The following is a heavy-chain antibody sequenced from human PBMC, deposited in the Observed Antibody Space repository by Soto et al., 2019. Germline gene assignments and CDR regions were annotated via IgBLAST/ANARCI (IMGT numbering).Heavy chain of an antibody. D-gene: IGHD6-19*01. V-gene: IGHV1-8*01. CDR1: GYPFTSYH. J-gene: IGHJ5*02. CDR3: ARGRFISKGYDSGWYIAH. CDR2: MNPDSGST. Sequence: ASVKVSCKPSGYPFTSYHVNWVRQAPGQGLEWMGWMNPDSGSTDYALKFQGRLTMTRNTSMSTAYLELRSLTSEDTAIYYCARGRFISKGYDSGWYIAHSGQVPQVTFSP.